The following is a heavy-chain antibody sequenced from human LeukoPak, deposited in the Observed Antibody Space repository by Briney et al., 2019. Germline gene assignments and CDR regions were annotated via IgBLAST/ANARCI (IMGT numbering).Heavy chain of an antibody. J-gene: IGHJ4*02. CDR3: AGGRIGSSYYYFDY. Sequence: GGSLRLSCVASGFTFSGYWMHWVRQPPGKGLVWVSRINSDGTSTTYADSVKGRFTITRDNAKNTLYLQTNRLRSYYTTVYYCAGGRIGSSYYYFDYWGQGAVVTVSS. CDR2: INSDGTST. CDR1: GFTFSGYW. V-gene: IGHV3-74*01. D-gene: IGHD3-10*01.